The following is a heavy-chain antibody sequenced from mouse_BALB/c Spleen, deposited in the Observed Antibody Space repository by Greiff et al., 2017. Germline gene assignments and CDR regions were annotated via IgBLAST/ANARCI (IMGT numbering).Heavy chain of an antibody. CDR2: ISSGSSTI. CDR3: ARWDYFDY. CDR1: GFTFSSFG. Sequence: EVQLVESGGGLVQPGGSRKLSCAASGFTFSSFGMHWVRQAPEKGLEWVAYISSGSSTIYYADTVKGRFTISRDNPKNTLFLQMTSLRSEDTAMYYCARWDYFDYGGKGTTLTVAS. V-gene: IGHV5-17*02. J-gene: IGHJ2*01.